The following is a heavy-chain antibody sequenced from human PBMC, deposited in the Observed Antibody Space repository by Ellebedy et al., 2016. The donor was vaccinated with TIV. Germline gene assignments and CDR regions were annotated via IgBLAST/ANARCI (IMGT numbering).Heavy chain of an antibody. CDR3: ARHSTIRGQWLVLGTLGYFDY. J-gene: IGHJ4*02. CDR1: GGSISSSSYY. Sequence: MPSETLSLTCTVSGGSISSSSYYWGWIRQPPGKGLEWIGSIYYSGSTYYNPSLKSRVTISVDTSKNQFSLKLSSVTAADTAVYYCARHSTIRGQWLVLGTLGYFDYWGQGTLVTVSS. CDR2: IYYSGST. D-gene: IGHD6-19*01. V-gene: IGHV4-39*01.